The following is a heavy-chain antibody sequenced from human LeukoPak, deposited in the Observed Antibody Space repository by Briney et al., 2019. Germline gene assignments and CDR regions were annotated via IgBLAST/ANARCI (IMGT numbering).Heavy chain of an antibody. D-gene: IGHD6-13*01. V-gene: IGHV4-59*01. CDR2: IYYSGNT. J-gene: IGHJ3*02. CDR3: ARGSPRAATGTQAFDI. Sequence: SETLSLTCTVSGGSMSNYYWSWIRQPPGKGLEWIGYIYYSGNTNYNPSLKSRVTMSVDTSKNQFPLKLNSVTAADTAVYYCARGSPRAATGTQAFDIWGQGAMVTVSS. CDR1: GGSMSNYY.